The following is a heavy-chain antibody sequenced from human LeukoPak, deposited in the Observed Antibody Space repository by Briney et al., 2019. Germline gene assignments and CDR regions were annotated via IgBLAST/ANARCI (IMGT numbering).Heavy chain of an antibody. V-gene: IGHV3-30*02. J-gene: IGHJ4*02. CDR2: IWFDGSNK. Sequence: GGSLRLSCAASGFTSSSYGLHWVRQAPGKGLEWVAFIWFDGSNKYYADSVKGRFTISRDNSKNTLYLQMNNLRAEDTDVYYCARGGGDYGPTQIYYFHYWGQGTLVTVSS. CDR3: ARGGGDYGPTQIYYFHY. D-gene: IGHD4/OR15-4a*01. CDR1: GFTSSSYG.